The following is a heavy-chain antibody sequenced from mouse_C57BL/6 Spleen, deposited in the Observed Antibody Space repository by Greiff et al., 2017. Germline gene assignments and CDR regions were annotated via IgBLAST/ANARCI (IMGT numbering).Heavy chain of an antibody. V-gene: IGHV1-80*01. CDR2: IYPGDGDT. J-gene: IGHJ2*01. D-gene: IGHD2-5*01. CDR1: GYAFSSYW. Sequence: VQLQQSGAELVKPGASVKISCKASGYAFSSYWMTWVQQRPGKGLEWIGQIYPGDGDTNYNGKFKGKATLTADKSSSTAYMQLSSLTSEDTAVYFCARHNSNYDYWGQGTTLTVSS. CDR3: ARHNSNYDY.